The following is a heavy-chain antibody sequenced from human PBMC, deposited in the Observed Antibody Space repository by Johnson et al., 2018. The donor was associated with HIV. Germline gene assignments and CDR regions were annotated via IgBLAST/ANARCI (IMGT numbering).Heavy chain of an antibody. D-gene: IGHD6-19*01. CDR2: ISYDGSNK. CDR1: GFTFSSYA. V-gene: IGHV3-30*04. J-gene: IGHJ3*02. CDR3: ARDREYGLAWGWAFDI. Sequence: QVQLVESGGGVVQPGRSLRLSCAASGFTFSSYAMHWVRQAPGKGLEWVAVISYDGSNKYYANSVKGRFTISRDNSKNKLYLQTNSLRAEDTAGYYCARDREYGLAWGWAFDIWGQGTMVTVSS.